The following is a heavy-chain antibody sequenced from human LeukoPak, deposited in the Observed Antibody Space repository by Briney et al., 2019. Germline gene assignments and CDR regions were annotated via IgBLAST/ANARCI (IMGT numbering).Heavy chain of an antibody. CDR3: ARRYYSNGFDP. CDR1: GYSFTTYW. CDR2: IYSGDSDT. V-gene: IGHV5-51*01. Sequence: GESLKISCKAPGYSFTTYWIGWVRQMPGKGLEWMGIIYSGDSDTRYSPSFQGQVTISADKSISTAYLQWSSLKASDAAMYYCARRYYSNGFDPWGQGTLVTVSS. J-gene: IGHJ5*02. D-gene: IGHD3-22*01.